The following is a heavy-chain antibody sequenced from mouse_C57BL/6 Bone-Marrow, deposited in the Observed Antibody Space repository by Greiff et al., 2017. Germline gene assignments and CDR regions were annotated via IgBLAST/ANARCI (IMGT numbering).Heavy chain of an antibody. Sequence: DVKLVESGGGLVQPGGSLKLSCATSGFTFSDYYMYWVRQTPEKRLEWVAYISNGGGSTYYPDTVKGRFTISRDNAKNTLYLQMSRLKSEDTAMYYCARRAGNYGLFAYWGQGTLATVSA. CDR1: GFTFSDYY. J-gene: IGHJ3*01. CDR2: ISNGGGST. V-gene: IGHV5-12*02. D-gene: IGHD2-1*01. CDR3: ARRAGNYGLFAY.